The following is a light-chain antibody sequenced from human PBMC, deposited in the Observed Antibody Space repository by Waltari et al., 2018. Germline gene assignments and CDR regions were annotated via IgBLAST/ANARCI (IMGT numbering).Light chain of an antibody. Sequence: DIQMTQSPSSLSASVGDRVTITCRASQSITSYLNWYQQKPGRAPKVLIYAASNLQSGVPSRFSGSGSGTEFTLTISSLQPEDSGSYYCQQNHRHPYTFGQGTKLEI. J-gene: IGKJ2*01. CDR3: QQNHRHPYT. CDR1: QSITSY. CDR2: AAS. V-gene: IGKV1-39*01.